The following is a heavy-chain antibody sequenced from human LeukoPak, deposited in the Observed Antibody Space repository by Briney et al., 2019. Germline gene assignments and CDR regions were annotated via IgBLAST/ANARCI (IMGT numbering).Heavy chain of an antibody. D-gene: IGHD3-3*01. CDR1: GYTFTSYG. CDR2: ISTYNGNT. Sequence: ASVKVSCTASGYTFTSYGISWVRQAPGQGLEWMGWISTYNGNTNYAQRVQGSITMTTDTSTSTAYMELRSLRSDDTAVYYCARAALSYYDFWSDAPLPIDYWGQGTLVTVSS. CDR3: ARAALSYYDFWSDAPLPIDY. V-gene: IGHV1-18*01. J-gene: IGHJ4*02.